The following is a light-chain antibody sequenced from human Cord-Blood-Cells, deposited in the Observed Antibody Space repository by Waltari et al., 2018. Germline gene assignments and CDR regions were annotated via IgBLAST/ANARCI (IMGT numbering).Light chain of an antibody. CDR1: SSDVGSYNL. CDR2: EVI. Sequence: QSALTQPASVSGSPGQSITISCTGTSSDVGSYNLVPWYQQHPGKAPKLMIYEVIKRPSGVSNRFSGSKSGNTASLTISGLQAEDEADYYCCSYAGSSTWVFGGGTKLTVL. V-gene: IGLV2-23*02. J-gene: IGLJ3*02. CDR3: CSYAGSSTWV.